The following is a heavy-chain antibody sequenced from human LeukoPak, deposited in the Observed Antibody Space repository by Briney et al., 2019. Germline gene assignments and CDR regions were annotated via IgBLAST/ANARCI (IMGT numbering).Heavy chain of an antibody. CDR2: INPNSGGT. Sequence: ASVKVSCKASGYTFTGYYMHWVRQAPGQGLEWMGWINPNSGGTSYAQKFQGWVTMTRDTSISTAYMELSRLRSDDTAVYYCARTRSTMVRGVISHDAFDIWGQGTMVTVSS. D-gene: IGHD3-10*01. J-gene: IGHJ3*02. V-gene: IGHV1-2*04. CDR1: GYTFTGYY. CDR3: ARTRSTMVRGVISHDAFDI.